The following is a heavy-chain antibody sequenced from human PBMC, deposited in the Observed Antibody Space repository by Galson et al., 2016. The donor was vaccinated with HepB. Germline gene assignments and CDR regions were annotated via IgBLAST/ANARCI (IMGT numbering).Heavy chain of an antibody. D-gene: IGHD6-13*01. CDR2: INQDGSDK. CDR1: GFTFSSFW. J-gene: IGHJ5*02. V-gene: IGHV3-7*03. CDR3: ASDRRYSSWSS. Sequence: SLRLSCAASGFTFSSFWMSWVRQTPGKGLEWVATINQDGSDKYYVDSVKGRFTISRDNAKNSLYLQMNSLRAGDTAAYYCASDRRYSSWSSWGQGTLVTVSS.